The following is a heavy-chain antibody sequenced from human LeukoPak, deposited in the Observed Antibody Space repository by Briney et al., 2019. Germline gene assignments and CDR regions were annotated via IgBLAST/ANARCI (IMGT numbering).Heavy chain of an antibody. Sequence: GGSLRLSCAASGFTFSSYAMSWVRQAPGKGLEWVSAISGSGGSTHYADSVKGRFTISRDNSKNTLYLQMNSLRAEDTAVYYCAKDRDTMVRGVSGPMDVWGQGTTVTVSS. D-gene: IGHD3-10*01. CDR3: AKDRDTMVRGVSGPMDV. V-gene: IGHV3-23*01. CDR1: GFTFSSYA. CDR2: ISGSGGST. J-gene: IGHJ6*02.